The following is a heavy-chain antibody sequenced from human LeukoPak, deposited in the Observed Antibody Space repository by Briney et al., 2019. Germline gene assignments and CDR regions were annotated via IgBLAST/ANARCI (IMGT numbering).Heavy chain of an antibody. CDR2: IYASGSN. D-gene: IGHD2-2*01. J-gene: IGHJ4*02. CDR3: ARMVPAGTHNY. V-gene: IGHV4-4*07. Sequence: KPSGTLSLTCTVSGGSVNSYYWSWIRQPAGKGLEWIGHIYASGSNDYNPSLKSRVTMSLDMAKNQFSLRLTSVTAADTAVYFCARMVPAGTHNYWGQGLLVTVSS. CDR1: GGSVNSYY.